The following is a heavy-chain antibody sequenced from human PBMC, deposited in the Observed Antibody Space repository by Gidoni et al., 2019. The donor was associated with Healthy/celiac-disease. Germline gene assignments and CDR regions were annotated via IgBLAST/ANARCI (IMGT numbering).Heavy chain of an antibody. CDR3: ARDLRATVAPSRKNWFDP. CDR2: INPNSGGT. V-gene: IGHV1-2*06. CDR1: GYTFTGDD. Sequence: QVQLVQTGAEVKKPGASVKVSCKASGYTFTGDDMHWVRQAPGQGLEWMGRINPNSGGTNYAQKFQGRVTMTRDTSISTAYMELSRLRSDDTAVYYCARDLRATVAPSRKNWFDPWGQGTLVTVSS. J-gene: IGHJ5*02. D-gene: IGHD6-13*01.